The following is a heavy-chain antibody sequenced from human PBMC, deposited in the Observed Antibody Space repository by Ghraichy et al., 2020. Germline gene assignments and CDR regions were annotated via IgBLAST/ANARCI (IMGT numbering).Heavy chain of an antibody. CDR1: GFTFSSHW. CDR3: ASPPYSGYGMDV. CDR2: ISSDGTTT. Sequence: GGSLRLSCAASGFTFSSHWMHWVRQAPGKGLVWVSRISSDGTTTNYADSVRGRFTISRDNAKNTLYLQMNSLGAEDPAVYYCASPPYSGYGMDVWGQGTTVTVSS. J-gene: IGHJ6*02. V-gene: IGHV3-74*01. D-gene: IGHD5-12*01.